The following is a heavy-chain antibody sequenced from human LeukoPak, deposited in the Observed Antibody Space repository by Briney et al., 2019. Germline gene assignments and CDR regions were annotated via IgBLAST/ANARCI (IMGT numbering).Heavy chain of an antibody. D-gene: IGHD3-16*01. V-gene: IGHV1-2*02. CDR2: INPNSGGT. Sequence: ASVKVSCKASGYTFTGYYMHWVRQAPGQGLEWMGWINPNSGGTNYAQKFQGRVTMTRDTSISTTYMELSRLRSDDTAVYYCARVKWPRGGGFTPFDYWGQGTLVTVSS. J-gene: IGHJ4*02. CDR1: GYTFTGYY. CDR3: ARVKWPRGGGFTPFDY.